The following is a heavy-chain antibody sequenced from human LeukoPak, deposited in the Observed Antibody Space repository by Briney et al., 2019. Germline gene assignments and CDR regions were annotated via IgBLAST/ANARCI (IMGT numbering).Heavy chain of an antibody. CDR3: AKGQPQYSSSWYLIYFDY. J-gene: IGHJ4*02. Sequence: TGGSLRLSCAASGFTFSSYSMNWVRQAPGKGLEWVSSISSSSSYIYYADSVKGRFTISRDNAKNSLYLQMNSLRAEDTAIYYCAKGQPQYSSSWYLIYFDYWGQGTLVTVSS. D-gene: IGHD6-13*01. CDR1: GFTFSSYS. CDR2: ISSSSSYI. V-gene: IGHV3-21*04.